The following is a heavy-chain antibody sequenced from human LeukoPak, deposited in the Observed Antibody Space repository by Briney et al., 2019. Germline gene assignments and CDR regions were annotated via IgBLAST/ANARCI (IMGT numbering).Heavy chain of an antibody. CDR3: VRWGGTAFDY. CDR1: SGSISAYS. V-gene: IGHV4-4*07. D-gene: IGHD3-16*01. CDR2: IYTSGST. Sequence: PSETLSLTCTVSSGSISAYSWSWIRQPAGKGLEWIGRIYTSGSTNYNPSLKSQVTMSADRSKNQFSLKLSSVTAADTAVYYCVRWGGTAFDYWGQGTLVTVSS. J-gene: IGHJ4*02.